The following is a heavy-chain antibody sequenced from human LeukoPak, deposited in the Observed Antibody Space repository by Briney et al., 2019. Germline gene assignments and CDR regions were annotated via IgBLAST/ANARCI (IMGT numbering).Heavy chain of an antibody. CDR2: VSGGGGTT. CDR3: AKGYDSSGYSYFDY. Sequence: GGSLRLSCGASGFTFSSYAMSWVRQAPGKGLEWVSAVSGGGGTTLYADSVKGRFTISRDNSKDTLYLQMNSLRAEDTAVYYCAKGYDSSGYSYFDYWGQGTLVTVSS. V-gene: IGHV3-23*01. J-gene: IGHJ4*02. CDR1: GFTFSSYA. D-gene: IGHD3-22*01.